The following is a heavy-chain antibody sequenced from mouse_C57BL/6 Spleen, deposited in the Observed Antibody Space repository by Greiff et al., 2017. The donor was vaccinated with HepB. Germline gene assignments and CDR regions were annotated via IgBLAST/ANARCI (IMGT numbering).Heavy chain of an antibody. V-gene: IGHV1-63*01. CDR1: GYTFTNYW. CDR2: IYPGGGYT. Sequence: VQLVESGAELVRPGTSVKMSCKASGYTFTNYWIGWAKQRPGHGLEWIGDIYPGGGYTNYNEKFKGKATLTADKSSSTAYMQFSSLTSEDSAIYYCARQRVDYFDYWGQGTTLTVSS. J-gene: IGHJ2*01. CDR3: ARQRVDYFDY.